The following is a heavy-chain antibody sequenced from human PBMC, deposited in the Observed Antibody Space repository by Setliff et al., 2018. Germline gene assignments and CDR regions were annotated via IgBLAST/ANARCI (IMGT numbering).Heavy chain of an antibody. Sequence: PGESVKISCKGSGYSFTSYWIGWVRQMPGKGLEWMGIIYPGDSDTRYSPSFQGQVTISADKSISTAYLQWSSLKASDTAMYYCARLTYYYDSSGLNAFDIWGQGTMVTVSS. D-gene: IGHD3-22*01. CDR2: IYPGDSDT. CDR3: ARLTYYYDSSGLNAFDI. J-gene: IGHJ3*02. V-gene: IGHV5-51*03. CDR1: GYSFTSYW.